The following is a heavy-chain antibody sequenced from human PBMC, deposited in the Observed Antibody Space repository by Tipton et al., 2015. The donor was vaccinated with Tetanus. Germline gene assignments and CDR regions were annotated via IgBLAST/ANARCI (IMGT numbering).Heavy chain of an antibody. J-gene: IGHJ4*02. Sequence: LRLSCTVSGASISSSRRFDCGWIRQPPGKGLEWIGTISYSGSTSYSPSLKSRVTMSVDTSRNQFSLNLTSVTAADTAVYFCARANFDFSKKGPFDSWGQGILVIVSS. CDR1: GASISSSRRFD. D-gene: IGHD3-3*01. V-gene: IGHV4-39*07. CDR3: ARANFDFSKKGPFDS. CDR2: ISYSGST.